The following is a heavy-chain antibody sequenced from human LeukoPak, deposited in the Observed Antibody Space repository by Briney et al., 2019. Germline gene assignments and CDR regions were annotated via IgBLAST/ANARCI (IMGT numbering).Heavy chain of an antibody. CDR2: IYSGGST. Sequence: PAGGSLRLSRAASGFTVSSNYMSWVRQAPGKGLEWVSVIYSGGSTYYADSVKGRFTNSRDNSKNTLYLQMNSLRAEDTAVYYCARARGYSYGGAYYWGQGTLVTVSS. CDR1: GFTVSSNY. D-gene: IGHD5-18*01. V-gene: IGHV3-66*01. J-gene: IGHJ4*02. CDR3: ARARGYSYGGAYY.